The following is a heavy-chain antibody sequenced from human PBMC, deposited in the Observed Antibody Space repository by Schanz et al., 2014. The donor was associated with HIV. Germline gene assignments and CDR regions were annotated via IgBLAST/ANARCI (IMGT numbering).Heavy chain of an antibody. D-gene: IGHD6-6*01. CDR3: AKGWRGYSISSLVDY. J-gene: IGHJ4*02. CDR2: ISHNGNND. Sequence: QVQLVESGGGVVQPGRSLRLSCAASGFTFSTNDMHWVRQVPGKGLEWGAVISHNGNNDYYAESVKGRVTISRDNSKNTLYLQMNSLRADDTAVYYCAKGWRGYSISSLVDYWGQGSLVTVSS. CDR1: GFTFSTND. V-gene: IGHV3-30*18.